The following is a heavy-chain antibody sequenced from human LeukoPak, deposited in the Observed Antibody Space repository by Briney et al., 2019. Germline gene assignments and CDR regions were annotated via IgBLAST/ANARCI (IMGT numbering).Heavy chain of an antibody. V-gene: IGHV5-51*01. CDR2: IHPGDSDT. D-gene: IGHD4-17*01. Sequence: GDSLKISCKGSGYNFTSYSIAWVRQMPGKGVEWMGIIHPGDSDTRYSPSFQGQVTISADKSIRTAFLQWSSLKASDTAMYYCARHGMTTKVYYKYGLDVWGQGTTVTVSS. CDR1: GYNFTSYS. CDR3: ARHGMTTKVYYKYGLDV. J-gene: IGHJ6*02.